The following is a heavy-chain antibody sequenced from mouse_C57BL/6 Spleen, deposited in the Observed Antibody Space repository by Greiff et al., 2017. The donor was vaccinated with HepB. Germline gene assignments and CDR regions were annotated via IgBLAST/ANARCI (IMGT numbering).Heavy chain of an antibody. CDR1: GYSITSDY. V-gene: IGHV3-8*01. CDR2: ISYSGST. D-gene: IGHD1-1*01. CDR3: ARAIYYYGSSLYWYFDV. Sequence: EVQLQQSGPGLAKPSQTLSLTCSVTGYSITSDYWNWIRKFPGNKLEYMGYISYSGSTYYNPSLKSRISITRDTSKNQYYLQLNSVTTEDTATYYCARAIYYYGSSLYWYFDVWGTGTTVTVSS. J-gene: IGHJ1*03.